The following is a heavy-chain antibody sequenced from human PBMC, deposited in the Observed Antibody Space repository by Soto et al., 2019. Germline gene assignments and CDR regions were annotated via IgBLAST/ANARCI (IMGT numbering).Heavy chain of an antibody. D-gene: IGHD3-16*01. CDR1: GYTFRRTA. J-gene: IGHJ4*02. Sequence: PGGSLRLSFAASGYTFRRTAMSWVRQAPGKGLGCVASISCSGGSTYYAYSVKVRFTISIDNYKNTLYLQMNSLRAEDTAVYYCAKEDPEYYDYVWGPLYXWGQVTLVTVSX. V-gene: IGHV3-23*01. CDR2: ISCSGGST. CDR3: AKEDPEYYDYVWGPLYX.